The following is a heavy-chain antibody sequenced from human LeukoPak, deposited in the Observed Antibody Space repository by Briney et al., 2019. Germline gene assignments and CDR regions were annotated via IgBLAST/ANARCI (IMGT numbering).Heavy chain of an antibody. CDR1: GFTFTNYA. CDR3: AKDATSSSSSYYYGMDV. J-gene: IGHJ6*01. D-gene: IGHD3-10*01. Sequence: GGSLRLSCTVSGFTFTNYAMNRVRQAPGKGLEWVSTISGSGGSTFYANSVKGRFAISKDKSYNILYLEMDSLRAEDTAEYYCAKDATSSSSSYYYGMDVWGQGTTVTVSS. V-gene: IGHV3-23*01. CDR2: ISGSGGST.